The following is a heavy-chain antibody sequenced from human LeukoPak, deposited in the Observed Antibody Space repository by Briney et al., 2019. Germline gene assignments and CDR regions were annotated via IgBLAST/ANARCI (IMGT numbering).Heavy chain of an antibody. Sequence: GASVTVSCKASGYTFTGYYMHWVRQAPGQGLEWMGIINPSGGSTSYAQKFQGRVTITADKSTSTAYMELSSLRSEDTAVYYCARDTKPYCSGGSCQEDWFDPWGQGTLVTVSS. CDR3: ARDTKPYCSGGSCQEDWFDP. V-gene: IGHV1-46*01. J-gene: IGHJ5*02. CDR1: GYTFTGYY. CDR2: INPSGGST. D-gene: IGHD2-15*01.